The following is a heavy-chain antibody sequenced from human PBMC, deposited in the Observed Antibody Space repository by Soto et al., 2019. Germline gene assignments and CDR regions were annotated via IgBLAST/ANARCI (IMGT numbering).Heavy chain of an antibody. J-gene: IGHJ6*03. CDR1: GGSISSYY. Sequence: SETLSLTCTVSGGSISSYYWSWIRQPPGKGLEWIGYIYYSGSTNYNPSLKSRVTISVDTSKNKFSLKLSSVTAADTAVYYCAREKPEHSSSLEHYYYYYMDVWGKGTTVTVSS. CDR3: AREKPEHSSSLEHYYYYYMDV. D-gene: IGHD6-6*01. V-gene: IGHV4-59*01. CDR2: IYYSGST.